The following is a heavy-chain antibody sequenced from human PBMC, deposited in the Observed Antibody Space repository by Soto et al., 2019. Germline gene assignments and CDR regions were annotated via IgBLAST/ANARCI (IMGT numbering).Heavy chain of an antibody. Sequence: QVQLVQSGAEVKKPGSSVTVSCKASGGTFSTYAISWGRQSPGQGLELMVGIIPIFGTAKYAQKIQGRVTITADESTSTAYMELSSLSSEDTAVYYCARDIFGVIISGGRDAFDIWGQGTMVTVSS. V-gene: IGHV1-69*01. D-gene: IGHD3-3*01. CDR3: ARDIFGVIISGGRDAFDI. CDR2: IIPIFGTA. J-gene: IGHJ3*02. CDR1: GGTFSTYA.